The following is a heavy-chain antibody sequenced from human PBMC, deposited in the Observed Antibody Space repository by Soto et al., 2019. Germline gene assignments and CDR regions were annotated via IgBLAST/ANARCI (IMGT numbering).Heavy chain of an antibody. Sequence: ASVKVSCKASDYTFTSYGFSWVRQAPGQGLEWVGWISANNGDTNSAKTLQGRVTLTTDTSTGTAYMDLTSLRSDDTAVYYCARDFRSSCTGSSCIYFDYWGQGTQVTVSS. V-gene: IGHV1-18*01. CDR2: ISANNGDT. CDR1: DYTFTSYG. D-gene: IGHD2-15*01. J-gene: IGHJ4*02. CDR3: ARDFRSSCTGSSCIYFDY.